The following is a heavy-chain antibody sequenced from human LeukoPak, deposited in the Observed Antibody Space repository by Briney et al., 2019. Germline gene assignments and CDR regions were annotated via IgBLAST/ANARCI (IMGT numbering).Heavy chain of an antibody. D-gene: IGHD5-18*01. CDR1: GFTFSSYS. CDR2: ISSSSSYI. CDR3: ARSDGYSYGQAFDY. Sequence: VGSLRLACAASGFTFSSYSMNWVRQAPGKGLEWVSSISSSSSYIYYADSVKGRFTISRDNAKNSLYLQMNSLRAEDTAVYYCARSDGYSYGQAFDYWGQGTLVTVSS. J-gene: IGHJ4*02. V-gene: IGHV3-21*01.